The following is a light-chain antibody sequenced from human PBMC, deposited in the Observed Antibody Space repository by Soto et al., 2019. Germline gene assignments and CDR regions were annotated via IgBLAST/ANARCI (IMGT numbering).Light chain of an antibody. J-gene: IGKJ1*01. CDR2: GVS. Sequence: EIVLTQSPGTLSLSPGERATLSCRASQSISNNYLAWYQQRPGQAPRLLIYGVSSRATGIADRFSGSGSGTDFTLTISRLEPDDFAMYSCQQSTAFGQGTRVEI. CDR1: QSISNNY. CDR3: QQSTA. V-gene: IGKV3-20*01.